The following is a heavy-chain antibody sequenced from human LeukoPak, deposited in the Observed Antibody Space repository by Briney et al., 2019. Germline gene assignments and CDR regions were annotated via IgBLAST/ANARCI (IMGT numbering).Heavy chain of an antibody. D-gene: IGHD3-16*01. Sequence: GGSLRLSSAASGLSFSSFAMSWVRQGPARGLEWVSSMRGNGETFYADSVKGRFTLSSDSSRNTVYFQLNNLRVEDTAIYYCARASWVSSTDAVRWGQGTLVTVSS. CDR3: ARASWVSSTDAVR. J-gene: IGHJ4*02. CDR2: MRGNGET. V-gene: IGHV3-23*01. CDR1: GLSFSSFA.